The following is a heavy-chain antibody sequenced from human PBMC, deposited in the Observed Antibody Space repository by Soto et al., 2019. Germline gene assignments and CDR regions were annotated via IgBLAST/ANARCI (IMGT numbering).Heavy chain of an antibody. CDR2: IDWDDDK. Sequence: SGPTLVNPTQTLTLTCTFSGFSLSTSGMCVSWIRQPPGKALEWLALIDWDDDKYYSTSLKTRLTISKDTSKNQVVLTMTNMDPVDTATYYCARIPIGSTEGWYYYYGMAVWGQRTTVTVSS. D-gene: IGHD4-17*01. V-gene: IGHV2-70*01. J-gene: IGHJ6*02. CDR3: ARIPIGSTEGWYYYYGMAV. CDR1: GFSLSTSGMC.